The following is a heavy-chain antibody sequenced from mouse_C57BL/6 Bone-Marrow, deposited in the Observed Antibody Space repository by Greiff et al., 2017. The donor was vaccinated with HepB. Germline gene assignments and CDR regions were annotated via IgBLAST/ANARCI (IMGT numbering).Heavy chain of an antibody. J-gene: IGHJ2*01. CDR1: GYTFTDYY. CDR3: ARGPTTVYFDY. D-gene: IGHD1-1*01. V-gene: IGHV1-26*01. CDR2: INPNNGGT. Sequence: VQLQQSGPELVKPGASVKISCKASGYTFTDYYMNWVKQSHGKSLEWIGDINPNNGGTSYNQKFKGKATLTVDKSSSTAYMELRSLTSEDSAVYYCARGPTTVYFDYWGQGTTLTVSS.